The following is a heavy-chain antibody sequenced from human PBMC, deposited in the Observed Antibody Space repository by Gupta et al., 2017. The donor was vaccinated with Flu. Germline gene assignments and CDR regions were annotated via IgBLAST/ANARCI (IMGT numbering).Heavy chain of an antibody. CDR2: VRKKVNSYTT. Sequence: EVQLVESGGGLVQPGGSLRLSCAASGFSFSDHYMDWVRQAPGKGLEWVARVRKKVNSYTTEYAASVKGRFTISRDDSKNSLFLQMDSLKTEDTAVYYCARVAVVVPAAMDYWGQGTLVTVSS. J-gene: IGHJ4*02. CDR3: ARVAVVVPAAMDY. V-gene: IGHV3-72*01. CDR1: GFSFSDHY. D-gene: IGHD2-2*01.